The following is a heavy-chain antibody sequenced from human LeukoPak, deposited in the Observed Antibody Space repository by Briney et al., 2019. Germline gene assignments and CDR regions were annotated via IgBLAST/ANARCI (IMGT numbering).Heavy chain of an antibody. Sequence: PGGSLRLSCAASGFTFSNYDMHWVRQAPGQGLEWVAFILYDGSNKYYADSVKGRFTISRDRSKNTLYLQMNNLRAEDTAVYYCALLSGGSPFDYWGQGTLVTVSS. CDR3: ALLSGGSPFDY. V-gene: IGHV3-30*02. CDR1: GFTFSNYD. CDR2: ILYDGSNK. J-gene: IGHJ4*02. D-gene: IGHD2-15*01.